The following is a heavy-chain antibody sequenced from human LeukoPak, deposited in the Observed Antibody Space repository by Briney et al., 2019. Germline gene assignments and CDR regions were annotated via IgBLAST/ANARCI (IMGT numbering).Heavy chain of an antibody. D-gene: IGHD3-10*01. CDR1: GFTFSNYA. CDR3: AKPMVRGVISNWFDP. Sequence: GGSLRLSCAASGFTFSNYAMSWVRQAPGKGLEWVSAISGSGGSTYYADSVKGRFTISRDNSKNTLYLQINSLRAEDTAVYYCAKPMVRGVISNWFDPWGQGTLVTVSS. J-gene: IGHJ5*02. CDR2: ISGSGGST. V-gene: IGHV3-23*01.